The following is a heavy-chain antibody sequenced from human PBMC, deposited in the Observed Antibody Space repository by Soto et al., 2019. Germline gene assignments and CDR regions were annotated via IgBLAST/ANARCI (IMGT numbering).Heavy chain of an antibody. D-gene: IGHD3-10*01. CDR3: ACHYYGSGSYYSEYRNGEAD. V-gene: IGHV4-34*01. J-gene: IGHJ4*02. CDR2: INHSGST. Sequence: SETLSLTCAVYGGSFSGYYWSWIRQPPGKGLEWIGEINHSGSTNYNPSLKSRVTISVDTSKNQFSLKLSSVTAADTAVYYCACHYYGSGSYYSEYRNGEADWGQGTLVTVSS. CDR1: GGSFSGYY.